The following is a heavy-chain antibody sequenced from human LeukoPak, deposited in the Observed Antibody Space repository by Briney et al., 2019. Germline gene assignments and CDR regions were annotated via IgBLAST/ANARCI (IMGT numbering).Heavy chain of an antibody. V-gene: IGHV4-4*07. J-gene: IGHJ4*02. CDR2: IYTSGST. CDR3: SRENGAFSPFGY. CDR1: GGSISSYY. D-gene: IGHD2-8*01. Sequence: SETLSLTCTVSGGSISSYYWSWIRQPAGKGLEWIGRIYTSGSTNYNPSLKSRVTMSIDTSKNQLSLNLTSVTAADTAVYYCSRENGAFSPFGYWGQGTLVTVLS.